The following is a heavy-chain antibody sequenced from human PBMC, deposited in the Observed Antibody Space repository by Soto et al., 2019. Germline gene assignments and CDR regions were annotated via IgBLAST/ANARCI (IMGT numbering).Heavy chain of an antibody. CDR3: ARHKGGDPYYFDY. CDR2: IWYDGSNK. V-gene: IGHV3-33*01. D-gene: IGHD4-17*01. CDR1: GFTFSNYG. J-gene: IGHJ4*02. Sequence: GGSLRLSCAASGFTFSNYGMHWFRQAPGKGLEWVAVIWYDGSNKYYADSVKGRFTISRDNSKNTLYLQMNTLRAEDTAVYYCARHKGGDPYYFDYWGQGTLVTVYS.